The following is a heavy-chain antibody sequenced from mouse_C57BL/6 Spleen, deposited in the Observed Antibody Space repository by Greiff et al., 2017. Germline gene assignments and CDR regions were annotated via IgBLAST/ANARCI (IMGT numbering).Heavy chain of an antibody. V-gene: IGHV5-17*01. D-gene: IGHD1-1*01. CDR3: ARLSSHWYFDV. CDR2: ISSGSSTI. Sequence: DVKLVESGGGLVKPGGSLKLSCAASGFTFSDYGMHWVRQAPEKGLEWVAYISSGSSTIYYADTVKGRFTISRDNAKNTLFLQMTSLRSEDTAMYYCARLSSHWYFDVWGTGTTVTVSS. CDR1: GFTFSDYG. J-gene: IGHJ1*03.